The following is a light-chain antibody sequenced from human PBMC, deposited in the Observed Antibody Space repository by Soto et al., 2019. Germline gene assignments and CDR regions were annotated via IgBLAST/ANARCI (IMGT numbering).Light chain of an antibody. CDR1: QSISSW. J-gene: IGKJ1*01. Sequence: DIQMTQSPSTLSASVGDRVTITCRASQSISSWLAWYQQKPGKAPKLLIYDASSLESGVPSRFSGSGSGTEFTLTISSLQPDDLATYYCQQYNSYRTFGRGTKVEIK. CDR3: QQYNSYRT. V-gene: IGKV1-5*01. CDR2: DAS.